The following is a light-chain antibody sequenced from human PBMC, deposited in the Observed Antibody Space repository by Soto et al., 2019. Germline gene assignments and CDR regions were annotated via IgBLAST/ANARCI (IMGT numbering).Light chain of an antibody. CDR2: GAL. Sequence: EIVMTQSPATLSVSPGERATLSCRASQSVSSSYLAWFQQKPGLAPRLLIYGALSRATGIPDRFSGSGSGTDFTLTISRLEPEDFAVYYCQQYGSSQWTFGQGTKVDIK. J-gene: IGKJ1*01. CDR1: QSVSSSY. CDR3: QQYGSSQWT. V-gene: IGKV3D-20*01.